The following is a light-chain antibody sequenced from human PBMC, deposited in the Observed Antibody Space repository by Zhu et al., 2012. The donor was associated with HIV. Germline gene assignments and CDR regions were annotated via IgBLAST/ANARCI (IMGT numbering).Light chain of an antibody. J-gene: IGKJ1*01. CDR2: GTF. Sequence: EIVLTQSPGTLSLSPGERATLSCRASQSVSSTYLAWYQQKPGQAPRLLIYGTFTRVIGIPDRFSGSGSGTDFTLTISRLEPEDFAVYYCQQCGSSPRTFGQGTKVEVK. V-gene: IGKV3-20*01. CDR3: QQCGSSPRT. CDR1: QSVSSTY.